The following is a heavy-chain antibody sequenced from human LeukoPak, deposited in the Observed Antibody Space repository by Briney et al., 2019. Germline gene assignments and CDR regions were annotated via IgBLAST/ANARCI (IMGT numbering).Heavy chain of an antibody. CDR3: ARDSTNSNYYMDV. D-gene: IGHD2-8*01. J-gene: IGHJ6*03. V-gene: IGHV3-33*07. CDR2: IWADGNKK. Sequence: GGSLRLSCTSSGYIFSHCGMYWVRQAPGKGLEWVAVIWADGNKKYTADSVKGRFAISRDNSRNILYLQMSSLRAEDTAIYYCARDSTNSNYYMDVWGKGISVTVSS. CDR1: GYIFSHCG.